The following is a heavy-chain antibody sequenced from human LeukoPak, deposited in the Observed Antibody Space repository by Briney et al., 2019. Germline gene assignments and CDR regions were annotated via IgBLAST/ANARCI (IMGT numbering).Heavy chain of an antibody. CDR1: GGSISSSPYY. Sequence: SETLSLTCTVSGGSISSSPYYWAWIRQPPGKGLEWIGSSHYSGTTFYNPSFKSRVTISVDTSKNQFSLRLSSVTATDTAVFYCARLNMGAPIDYWGQGNLVTVSS. CDR2: SHYSGTT. CDR3: ARLNMGAPIDY. V-gene: IGHV4-39*01. D-gene: IGHD1-26*01. J-gene: IGHJ4*02.